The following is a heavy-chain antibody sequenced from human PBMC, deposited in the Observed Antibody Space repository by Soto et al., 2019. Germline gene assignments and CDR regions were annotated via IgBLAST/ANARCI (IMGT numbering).Heavy chain of an antibody. CDR2: INHSGST. J-gene: IGHJ4*02. D-gene: IGHD6-6*01. V-gene: IGHV4-4*02. Sequence: PSETLSLTCAVSGGSISSSKLWGWIRQPPGKGLEWIGEINHSGSTNHNPSLKSRVTISVDTSKNQFSLKLSSVTAADTAVYYCARGLEYSSVWGQGTLVTVSS. CDR3: ARGLEYSSV. CDR1: GGSISSSKL.